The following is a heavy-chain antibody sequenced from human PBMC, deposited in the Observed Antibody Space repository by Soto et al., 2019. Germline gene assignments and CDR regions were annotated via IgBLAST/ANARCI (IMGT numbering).Heavy chain of an antibody. J-gene: IGHJ6*02. V-gene: IGHV3-23*01. D-gene: IGHD5-18*01. CDR1: GFTFSSYA. CDR2: ISGSGGST. CDR3: AKDRSPLWIQLSEGYYYYGMDV. Sequence: EVQLLESGGGLVQPGGSLRLSCAASGFTFSSYAMSWVRQAPGKGLEWVSAISGSGGSTYYADSVKGRFTISRDNSKNTLYLQMNSLRAEETAVYYCAKDRSPLWIQLSEGYYYYGMDVWGQGTTVTVSS.